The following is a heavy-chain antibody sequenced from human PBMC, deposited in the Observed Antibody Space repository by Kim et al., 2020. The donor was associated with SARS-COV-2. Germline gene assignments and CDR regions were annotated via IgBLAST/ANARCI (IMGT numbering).Heavy chain of an antibody. CDR1: GFSFDDYW. CDR3: AKDRDIWGSYRLGN. CDR2: ISNLGTNT. V-gene: IGHV3-11*01. Sequence: GGSLRLSCAASGFSFDDYWMYWIRQPPGKGLEWVSYISNLGTNTDYADSVKGRFTVSRDNAKGSVYLQMDSLRADDTAVYYCAKDRDIWGSYRLGNWGQGTLVTVSS. D-gene: IGHD3-16*02. J-gene: IGHJ4*02.